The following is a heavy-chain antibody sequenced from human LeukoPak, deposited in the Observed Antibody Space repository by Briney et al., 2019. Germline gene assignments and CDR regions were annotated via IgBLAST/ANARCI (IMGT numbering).Heavy chain of an antibody. CDR2: INPNSGGT. Sequence: ASVKVSSKASGYTFTGYYMHWVRQAPGQGLEWMGWINPNSGGTNYSQKFQGRVTMTRDTSISTAYMELNRLRSDDTAVYYCARGQQWLPNSYWGQGTMVTVSS. D-gene: IGHD6-19*01. CDR3: ARGQQWLPNSY. V-gene: IGHV1-2*02. CDR1: GYTFTGYY. J-gene: IGHJ4*02.